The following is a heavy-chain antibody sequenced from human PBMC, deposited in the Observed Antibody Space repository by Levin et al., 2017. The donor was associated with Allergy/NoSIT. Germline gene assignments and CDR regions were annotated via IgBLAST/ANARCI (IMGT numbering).Heavy chain of an antibody. D-gene: IGHD3-16*01. CDR1: GFTFKNYG. CDR2: ISGNGGTT. J-gene: IGHJ4*02. V-gene: IGHV3-20*01. CDR3: ARDTSYVSFDC. Sequence: PGGSLRLSCAASGFTFKNYGMNWVRQAPGKGLEWVSGISGNGGTTYYADSVKGRFTISRDNAKNSLNLQVNSLRAEDTALYHCARDTSYVSFDCWGQGTLVTVSS.